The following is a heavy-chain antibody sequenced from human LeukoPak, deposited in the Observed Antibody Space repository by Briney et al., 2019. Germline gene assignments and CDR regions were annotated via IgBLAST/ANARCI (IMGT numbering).Heavy chain of an antibody. V-gene: IGHV3-33*01. CDR2: IWYDGSNK. CDR3: ARSGRGYYDSLDH. CDR1: GFTSSSYG. Sequence: GGSLRLSCAASGFTSSSYGMHWVRQAPGKGLEWVALIWYDGSNKYYADSVKGRFTISRDNANNTLYLQMNNLRAEDTAVYYCARSGRGYYDSLDHWGQGDLVTVSS. D-gene: IGHD3-22*01. J-gene: IGHJ4*02.